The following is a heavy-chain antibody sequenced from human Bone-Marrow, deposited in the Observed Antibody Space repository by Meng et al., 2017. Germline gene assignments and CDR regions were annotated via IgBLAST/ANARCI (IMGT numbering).Heavy chain of an antibody. D-gene: IGHD4-23*01. CDR3: ARDYGGNSGRFDP. CDR1: GYIFTNYA. J-gene: IGHJ5*02. V-gene: IGHV1-8*01. CDR2: LNPRTGNT. Sequence: VPVVPSGAVLKKPGASVRVTCKASGYIFTNYALNWVRQAAGQGPEWMGWLNPRTGNTGYAQKFQGRVTLTRDTSRSTAYMEPSSLTSDDTAIYYCARDYGGNSGRFDPWGQGTLVTVSS.